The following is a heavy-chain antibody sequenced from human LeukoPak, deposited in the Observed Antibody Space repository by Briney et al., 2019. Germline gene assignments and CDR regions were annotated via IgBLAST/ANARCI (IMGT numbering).Heavy chain of an antibody. Sequence: GGSLRLSCAASGFTFKTYRMNWVRQAPGKGLEWVSSISSGGTYVDYADSVKGRFTISRDNAKSSLYLQMNSLRAEDTALFYCARDPGYSNSPYYLDYWGQGTLVTVSS. D-gene: IGHD5-12*01. CDR1: GFTFKTYR. J-gene: IGHJ4*02. V-gene: IGHV3-21*01. CDR2: ISSGGTYV. CDR3: ARDPGYSNSPYYLDY.